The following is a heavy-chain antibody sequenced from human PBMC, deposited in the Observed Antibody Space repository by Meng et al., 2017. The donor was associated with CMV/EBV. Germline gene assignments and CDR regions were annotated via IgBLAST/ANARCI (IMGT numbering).Heavy chain of an antibody. D-gene: IGHD2-2*01. CDR3: ARDRVPCSSTSCYLDY. J-gene: IGHJ4*02. Sequence: ASVKVSCKASGYTFTSYYMHWVRQAPGQGLEWMGIINPSGGSTSYAQKFQGRVTMTRDTSTSTVYMALSSLRSEDTAVYYCARDRVPCSSTSCYLDYWGQGNAGHRLL. CDR2: INPSGGST. V-gene: IGHV1-46*01. CDR1: GYTFTSYY.